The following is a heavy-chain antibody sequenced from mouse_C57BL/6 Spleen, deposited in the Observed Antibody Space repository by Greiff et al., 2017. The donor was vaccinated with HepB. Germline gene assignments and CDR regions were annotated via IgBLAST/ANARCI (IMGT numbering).Heavy chain of an antibody. D-gene: IGHD2-5*01. CDR3: AREGAYVSNLDAMDY. CDR1: GYSFTGYY. J-gene: IGHJ4*01. CDR2: INPSTGGT. V-gene: IGHV1-42*01. Sequence: VQLQQSGPELVKPGASVKISCKASGYSFTGYYMNWVKQSPEKSLEWIGEINPSTGGTTYNQKFKAKATLTVDKSSSTAYMQLKSLTSEDSAVYYCAREGAYVSNLDAMDYWGQGTSVTVSS.